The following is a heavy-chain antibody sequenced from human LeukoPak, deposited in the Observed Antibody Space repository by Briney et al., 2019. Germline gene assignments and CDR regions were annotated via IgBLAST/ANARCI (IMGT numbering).Heavy chain of an antibody. V-gene: IGHV3-7*01. CDR3: AREGSSGAFDV. D-gene: IGHD6-13*01. J-gene: IGHJ3*01. Sequence: GGSLRLSCAASGFSFSDYWMTWVRQAPGKGLEWVAHIKQDGSEKYYVDSIKGRFTISRDNAKNSLYLQMNSLRAEDTAVYYCAREGSSGAFDVWGQGTMVTVSS. CDR1: GFSFSDYW. CDR2: IKQDGSEK.